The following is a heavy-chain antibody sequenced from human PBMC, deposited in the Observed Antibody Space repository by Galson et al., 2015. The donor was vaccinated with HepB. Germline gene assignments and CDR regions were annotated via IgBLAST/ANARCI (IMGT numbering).Heavy chain of an antibody. D-gene: IGHD3-22*01. CDR2: IRGSESNT. CDR3: AKRGDSYYDNDRAYLDC. J-gene: IGHJ4*02. Sequence: SLRLSCAASGFTFSSYAMSWVRQAPGKGLQWASAIRGSESNTYYADSVKGRFTISRDNSKNTLYLQMNSLRAEDTAVYYCAKRGDSYYDNDRAYLDCWGQGTLVTVSS. CDR1: GFTFSSYA. V-gene: IGHV3-23*01.